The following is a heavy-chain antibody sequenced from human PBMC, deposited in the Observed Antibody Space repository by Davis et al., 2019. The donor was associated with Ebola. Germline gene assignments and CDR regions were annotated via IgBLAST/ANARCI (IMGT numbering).Heavy chain of an antibody. Sequence: PGGSLRLSCAASGFTFSSYAMSWVRQAPGKGLEWVSAISGSGGSTYYADSVKGRFTISRDNSKNTLYLQMNSLRAEDTAVYYCAKVRDRRTVVVPAAILPYFDYWGQGTLVTVSS. V-gene: IGHV3-23*01. CDR3: AKVRDRRTVVVPAAILPYFDY. CDR1: GFTFSSYA. D-gene: IGHD2-2*02. CDR2: ISGSGGST. J-gene: IGHJ4*02.